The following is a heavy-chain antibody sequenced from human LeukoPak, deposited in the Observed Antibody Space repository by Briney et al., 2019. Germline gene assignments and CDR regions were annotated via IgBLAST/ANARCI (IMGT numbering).Heavy chain of an antibody. CDR1: GFTFSLYS. Sequence: GGSLRLSCAGSGFTFSLYSMHWVRQAPGKGLEWVSSISSSSIYIYYADSVKGRFTISRDNAKNSLYLQMNSLRAEDTAVYYCARDGSRGNLVTAPDYWGQGTLVTVSS. CDR3: ARDGSRGNLVTAPDY. V-gene: IGHV3-21*01. J-gene: IGHJ4*02. D-gene: IGHD2-21*02. CDR2: ISSSSIYI.